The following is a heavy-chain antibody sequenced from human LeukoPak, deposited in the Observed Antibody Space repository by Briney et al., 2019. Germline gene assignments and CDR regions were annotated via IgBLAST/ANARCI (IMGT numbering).Heavy chain of an antibody. V-gene: IGHV6-1*01. J-gene: IGHJ5*02. CDR2: TYYRSKWYN. CDR3: ARVRDCSSTSCSFDP. Sequence: KTSQNLSLTCAISGDSVSSNSAAWSWIRQSPSRGLEWLGRTYYRSKWYNDYAVSVKSRITINPDTSKSQFSLQLNSVTPEDTAVYYCARVRDCSSTSCSFDPWGQGTLVTVSS. D-gene: IGHD2-2*01. CDR1: GDSVSSNSAA.